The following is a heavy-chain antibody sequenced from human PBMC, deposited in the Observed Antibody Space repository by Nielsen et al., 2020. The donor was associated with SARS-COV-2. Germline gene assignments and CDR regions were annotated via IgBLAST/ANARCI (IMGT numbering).Heavy chain of an antibody. Sequence: GESLKISCAASGFTFDDYGMSWGRQAPGKGLEWVSGINWSGDNTGYADSMKGRFTISRDNAKNSLFLQMNSLRAEDTAFYYCARGGVLWFAELPDYWGQGTLVTVSS. CDR2: INWSGDNT. V-gene: IGHV3-20*04. CDR1: GFTFDDYG. CDR3: ARGGVLWFAELPDY. D-gene: IGHD3-10*01. J-gene: IGHJ4*02.